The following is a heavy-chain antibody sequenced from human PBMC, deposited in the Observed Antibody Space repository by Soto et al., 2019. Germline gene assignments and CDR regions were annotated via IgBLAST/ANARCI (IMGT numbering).Heavy chain of an antibody. V-gene: IGHV1-18*01. CDR2: ISAYNANA. Sequence: QIQLLQSGAEVKKPGASVKVTCQASGYTCSNFGISWARQAPGQALEWMGWISAYNANANYAQKFQGRLTMTADTSTSAAYMELRSLRSDDTAVYCCGRENSYFDYWGQGTLVTVSS. CDR1: GYTCSNFG. J-gene: IGHJ4*02. CDR3: GRENSYFDY.